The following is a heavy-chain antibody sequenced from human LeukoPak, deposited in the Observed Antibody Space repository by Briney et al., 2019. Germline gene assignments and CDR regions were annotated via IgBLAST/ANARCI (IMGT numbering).Heavy chain of an antibody. J-gene: IGHJ4*02. CDR1: GGSISSSSYY. CDR3: ARVEYSSSWYRFYFDS. Sequence: PSETLSLTCTVSGGSISSSSYYWGWIRQPPGKGLEWIGTIYYSGSIYYNPSLKSRVTISVDTSKNQFSLQLSSVTAADTAVYYCARVEYSSSWYRFYFDSWGQGTLVTVSS. D-gene: IGHD6-13*01. V-gene: IGHV4-39*01. CDR2: IYYSGSI.